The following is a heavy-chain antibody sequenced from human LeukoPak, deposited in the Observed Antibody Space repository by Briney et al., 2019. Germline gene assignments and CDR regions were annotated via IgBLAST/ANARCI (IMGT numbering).Heavy chain of an antibody. V-gene: IGHV3-21*01. Sequence: AGGSLRLSCAASGFTFSSYSMNWVRHAPGKGLEWVSSISSSSSYIYYADSVKGRFTISRDNAKNSLYLQMNSLRAEDTAVYYCARADIVATIDYWGQGTLVTVSS. CDR2: ISSSSSYI. CDR3: ARADIVATIDY. CDR1: GFTFSSYS. D-gene: IGHD5-12*01. J-gene: IGHJ4*02.